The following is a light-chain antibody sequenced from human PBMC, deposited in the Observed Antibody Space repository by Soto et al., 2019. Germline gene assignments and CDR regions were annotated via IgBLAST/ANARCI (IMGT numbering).Light chain of an antibody. Sequence: DIQMTQSPSTLSASVGDRVTITCRASQSISSWLAWYQQNPGKAPKVLLYDASSLESGVPSRFSGSGSGTENAQTISSRQPHNVATFYCQQYNRYPYTFGQGTKLQIQ. CDR3: QQYNRYPYT. CDR2: DAS. J-gene: IGKJ2*01. V-gene: IGKV1-5*01. CDR1: QSISSW.